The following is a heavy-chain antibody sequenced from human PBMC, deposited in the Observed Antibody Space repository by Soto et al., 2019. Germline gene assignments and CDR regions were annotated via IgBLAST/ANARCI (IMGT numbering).Heavy chain of an antibody. Sequence: QLQLQESGPGLVKPSETLSLTCTVSGGSISSSSYYWGWIRQPPGKGLEWIATIYYSGSTYYNPSLKSRVTISVDTSKNQFSLRLSSVTAADTAVYYCARRTAYGAGAFDIWGQGTMVTVSS. D-gene: IGHD3-16*01. V-gene: IGHV4-39*01. CDR1: GGSISSSSYY. CDR3: ARRTAYGAGAFDI. J-gene: IGHJ3*02. CDR2: IYYSGST.